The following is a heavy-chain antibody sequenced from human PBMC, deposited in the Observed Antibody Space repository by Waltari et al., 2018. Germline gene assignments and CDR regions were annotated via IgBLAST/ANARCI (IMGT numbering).Heavy chain of an antibody. CDR3: ARAYYDFWSGYYYYYFDY. V-gene: IGHV3-74*01. Sequence: EVQLVESGGGLVQPGGSLRLSCAASGFTFSSYWMHWVRQAPGKGLVWVSRINTDGSSTSYADSVKGRFTISRDNAKNTLYLQMNSLRAEDTAVYYCARAYYDFWSGYYYYYFDYWGQGTLVTVSS. D-gene: IGHD3-3*01. CDR1: GFTFSSYW. CDR2: INTDGSST. J-gene: IGHJ4*02.